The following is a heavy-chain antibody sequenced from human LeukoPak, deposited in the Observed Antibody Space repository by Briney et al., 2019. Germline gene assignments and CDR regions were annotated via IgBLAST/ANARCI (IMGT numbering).Heavy chain of an antibody. Sequence: PGGSLRLSCTPSGFTFSSYAMSWLRQAPGKGLEWVSAISSSGDSTFYADSVKGRFTISRDNSKNTLYLQMNSLRAEDTAVYYGAEDLKYCRGGSCHTGFPSPDYWGEGPLVSVSS. CDR1: GFTFSSYA. CDR3: AEDLKYCRGGSCHTGFPSPDY. V-gene: IGHV3-23*01. CDR2: ISSSGDST. J-gene: IGHJ4*02. D-gene: IGHD2-15*01.